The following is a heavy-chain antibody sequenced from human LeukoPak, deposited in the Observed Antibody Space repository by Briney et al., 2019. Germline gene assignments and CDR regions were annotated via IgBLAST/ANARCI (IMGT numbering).Heavy chain of an antibody. CDR2: INSDGSST. CDR1: GFTFSSYW. V-gene: IGHV3-74*01. J-gene: IGHJ4*02. CDR3: AKVGSGSPSDY. Sequence: PGGSLRLSCAASGFTFSSYWMHWVRQAPGKGLVWVSRINSDGSSTSYADSVKGRFTISRDNSKNTLYLQMNSLRAEDTAVYYCAKVGSGSPSDYWGQGTLVTVSS. D-gene: IGHD3-10*01.